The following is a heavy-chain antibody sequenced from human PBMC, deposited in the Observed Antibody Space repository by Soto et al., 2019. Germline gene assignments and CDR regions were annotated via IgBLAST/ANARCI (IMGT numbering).Heavy chain of an antibody. CDR1: GLSLSGYY. D-gene: IGHD1-7*01. J-gene: IGHJ6*02. V-gene: IGHV4-34*03. Sequence: SEALSLTCAVSGLSLSGYYWSWIRQSPGKGLEWIGEIYHSGSTNYNPSLKSRVTISVDESKNQFSLKLSSVTAADTAVYYCWGTGTGGTTYYYYGMDVWGQGTTVTVSS. CDR3: WGTGTGGTTYYYYGMDV. CDR2: IYHSGST.